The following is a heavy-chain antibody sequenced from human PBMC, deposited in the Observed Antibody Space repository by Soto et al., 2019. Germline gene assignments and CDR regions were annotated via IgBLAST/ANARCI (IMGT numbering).Heavy chain of an antibody. D-gene: IGHD1-1*01. V-gene: IGHV6-1*01. CDR1: GDRVSSNSAA. Sequence: PSQTLSLTCDISGDRVSSNSAAWNWIRQTPSRGLEWLGRTYYRSKWYSNYAISVKSRVTVNPDTFKNQFSLQLNSVTPEDTAVSFCASGAWDDVSGYYFMHGWGKGTKVTFSS. CDR2: TYYRSKWYS. CDR3: ASGAWDDVSGYYFMHG. J-gene: IGHJ6*03.